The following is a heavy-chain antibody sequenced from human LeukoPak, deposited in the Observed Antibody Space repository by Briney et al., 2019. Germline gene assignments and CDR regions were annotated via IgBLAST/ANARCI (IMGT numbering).Heavy chain of an antibody. Sequence: HPGGSLRLSCAGSGFTFSSYGMSWVRQAPGKGLEWVSGIRGTGTSTYYADSVKGRFTISRDNSKNTVYLQMNSLRAEDTAVYYCAKVTYGSGTYGAFDYWGQGTLVTVSS. CDR1: GFTFSSYG. D-gene: IGHD3-10*01. CDR3: AKVTYGSGTYGAFDY. CDR2: IRGTGTST. V-gene: IGHV3-23*01. J-gene: IGHJ4*02.